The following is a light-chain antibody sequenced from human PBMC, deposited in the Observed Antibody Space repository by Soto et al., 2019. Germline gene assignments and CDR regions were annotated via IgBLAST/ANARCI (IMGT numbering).Light chain of an antibody. CDR1: RSLSSSY. CDR2: AAS. J-gene: IGKJ2*01. CDR3: HQHGT. V-gene: IGKV3-20*01. Sequence: EIVLTQSPGTLSLSPGERATLSCRASRSLSSSYVVWYQQKPGQAPRLLIYAASRRATGIPDRFSGSGSATDYTLTFSRLAPEEFEVESGHQHGTFGEGKKL.